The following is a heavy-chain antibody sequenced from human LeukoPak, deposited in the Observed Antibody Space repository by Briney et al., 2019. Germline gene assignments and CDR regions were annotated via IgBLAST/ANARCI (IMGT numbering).Heavy chain of an antibody. CDR3: ARDGSSGYPDAFDI. CDR2: INPNSGGT. Sequence: ASVKVSCKASGYTFTGYYMHWVRQAPGQGLEWVGWINPNSGGTNYAQKFQGRVTMTRDTSISTAYMELRRLRSDDTAVYYCARDGSSGYPDAFDIWGQGTMVTVSS. J-gene: IGHJ3*02. CDR1: GYTFTGYY. V-gene: IGHV1-2*02. D-gene: IGHD3-22*01.